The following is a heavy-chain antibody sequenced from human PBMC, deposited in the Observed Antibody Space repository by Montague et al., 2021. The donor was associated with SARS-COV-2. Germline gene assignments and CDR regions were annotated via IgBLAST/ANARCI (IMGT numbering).Heavy chain of an antibody. D-gene: IGHD3-22*01. CDR3: ARGGYYDNTGYYSDYYYNMDV. CDR2: IFHSGRT. V-gene: IGHV4-59*01. Sequence: SETLSLTCTVSGGSIDSFYWSWIRRPPGKGLEWIGCIFHSGRTXXXPSXXXRVSMSVDTSKNQVSLRLSSRTAADTAVYYCARGGYYDNTGYYSDYYYNMDVWGQGTTVTVSS. CDR1: GGSIDSFY. J-gene: IGHJ6*02.